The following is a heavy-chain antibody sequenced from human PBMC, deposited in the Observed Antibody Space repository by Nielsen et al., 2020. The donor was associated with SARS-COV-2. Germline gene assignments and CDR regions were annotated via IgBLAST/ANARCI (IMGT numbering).Heavy chain of an antibody. D-gene: IGHD5-12*01. CDR3: ARESLLRGYSNSFDY. V-gene: IGHV4-59*01. Sequence: WIRQPPGKGLEWIGYIYYSGSTNYNPSLKSRVTISVDTSMNQFSLKLSSVTAADTAVYYCARESLLRGYSNSFDYWGQGTLVTVSS. J-gene: IGHJ4*02. CDR2: IYYSGST.